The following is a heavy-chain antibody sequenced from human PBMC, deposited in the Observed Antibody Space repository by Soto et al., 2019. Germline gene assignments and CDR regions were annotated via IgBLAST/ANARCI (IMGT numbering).Heavy chain of an antibody. CDR3: ASGYCSGGSCYSY. CDR1: GLTFSSYS. V-gene: IGHV3-48*01. Sequence: PGGSLRLSCAASGLTFSSYSMNWVRQAPGKGLEWVSYISSSSSTIYYADSVRGRFTISRDNAKNSLYLQMNSLRAEDMALYYCASGYCSGGSCYSYWGQGTLVTVSS. J-gene: IGHJ4*02. CDR2: ISSSSSTI. D-gene: IGHD2-15*01.